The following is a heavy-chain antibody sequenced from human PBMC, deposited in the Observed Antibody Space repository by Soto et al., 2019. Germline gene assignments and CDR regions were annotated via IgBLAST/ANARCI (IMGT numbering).Heavy chain of an antibody. V-gene: IGHV2-5*02. Sequence: QITLKESGPTLVKPTQTLTLTCTFSGFSLTRGVGVGWIRQPPGKALEWLALIYWDDDKRYSPSLKSRLTIPKSTSKNQVVLTMPNLGPVDTATYYCVRDSYGSGYGMDVWGHGTTVTVSS. CDR1: GFSLTRGVG. J-gene: IGHJ6*02. D-gene: IGHD3-10*01. CDR2: IYWDDDK. CDR3: VRDSYGSGYGMDV.